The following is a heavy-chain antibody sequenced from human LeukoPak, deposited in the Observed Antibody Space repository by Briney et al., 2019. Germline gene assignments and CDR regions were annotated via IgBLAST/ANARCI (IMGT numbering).Heavy chain of an antibody. CDR3: ANNWNLDY. CDR1: GFTFGSYA. J-gene: IGHJ4*02. Sequence: GGSLRLSCAASGFTFGSYAMNWVRQAPGKGLEWVSGISASGTGTYDADSVKGRFTISRDNSKNTLFLQMNSLRAEDTAVYYCANNWNLDYWGQGTLVTVSS. CDR2: ISASGTGT. D-gene: IGHD1-20*01. V-gene: IGHV3-23*01.